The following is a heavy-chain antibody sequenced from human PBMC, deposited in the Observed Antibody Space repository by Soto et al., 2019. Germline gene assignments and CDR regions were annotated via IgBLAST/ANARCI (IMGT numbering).Heavy chain of an antibody. V-gene: IGHV1-18*01. CDR3: ARYLWRGGTYNCMDL. CDR1: GYTFTRYG. Sequence: QVQLVQSGAEVKKAGASVKVSCKASGYTFTRYGFSWVRQAPGQGLEWMGWISAHNGNTNYPQKFQGRVTMTTVTATSTSIMDPRSLRPDATAVYYCARYLWRGGTYNCMDLWGQGTTGTV. J-gene: IGHJ6*02. CDR2: ISAHNGNT. D-gene: IGHD3-10*01.